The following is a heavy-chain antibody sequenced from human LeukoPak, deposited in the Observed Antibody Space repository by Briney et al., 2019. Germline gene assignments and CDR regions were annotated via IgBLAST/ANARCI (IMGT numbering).Heavy chain of an antibody. Sequence: SETLSLTCTVSGVSISGYYWSWIRQPAGKGLEWLGRFKSRVTMSVDMSKNQFSLKLTSVTAADTAVYYCARDGTYCGSDCYPHDALDIWGQGTTVTVSS. CDR2: F. CDR1: GVSISGYY. J-gene: IGHJ3*02. D-gene: IGHD2-21*02. CDR3: ARDGTYCGSDCYPHDALDI. V-gene: IGHV4-4*07.